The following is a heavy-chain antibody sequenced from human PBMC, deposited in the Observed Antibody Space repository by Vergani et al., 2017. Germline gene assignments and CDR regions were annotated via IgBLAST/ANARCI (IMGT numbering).Heavy chain of an antibody. CDR3: AGALVAGKGGY. CDR1: GFTFSRYS. J-gene: IGHJ4*02. Sequence: DVQLVESGGDLVQPGGSLRLSCAASGFTFSRYSMNWVRQAPGKGRVWISYISTTSDTIYYADSVRGRFTISRDNAKNSLYLEMNSLRVEDTAVYFCAGALVAGKGGYWGQGARVAVSS. D-gene: IGHD6-19*01. V-gene: IGHV3-48*01. CDR2: ISTTSDTI.